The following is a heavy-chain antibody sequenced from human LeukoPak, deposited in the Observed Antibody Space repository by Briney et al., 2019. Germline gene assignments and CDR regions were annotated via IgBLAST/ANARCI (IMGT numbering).Heavy chain of an antibody. V-gene: IGHV1-24*01. Sequence: ASVKVSCKVSGYTLTELSMHWARQAPGKGLEWMGGFDPEDGETIYAQKFQGRVTMTSDTSTSTVYMDLSSLRSEDTAVYYCARTGSSYDYYYWGQGTLVTVSS. J-gene: IGHJ4*02. CDR1: GYTLTELS. CDR2: FDPEDGET. CDR3: ARTGSSYDYYY. D-gene: IGHD5-18*01.